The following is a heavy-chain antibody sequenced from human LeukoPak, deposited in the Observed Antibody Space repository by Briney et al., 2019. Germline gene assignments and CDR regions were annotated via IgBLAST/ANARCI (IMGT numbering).Heavy chain of an antibody. CDR2: IGSSGGGI. CDR1: GFTFSTYT. D-gene: IGHD7-27*01. V-gene: IGHV3-23*01. Sequence: GGSLRLSCAASGFTFSTYTMYWVRHPPGKSLEWVSIIGSSGGGIHYADSVKGRFTISRDNSKNALYLQMNSLRVEDTAVYYCAIDPNWGTHSWGQGVLVTVSS. J-gene: IGHJ4*02. CDR3: AIDPNWGTHS.